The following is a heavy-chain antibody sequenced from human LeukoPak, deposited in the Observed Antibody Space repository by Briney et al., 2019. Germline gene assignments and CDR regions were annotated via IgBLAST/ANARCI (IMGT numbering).Heavy chain of an antibody. CDR3: ARDEGIAGATDMGYFDY. V-gene: IGHV4-4*07. Sequence: SETLSLTCTVSGGSISSYYWSWIRQPAGKGLEWIGRIYTSGSTNYNPSLKSRVTMSVDTSKNQFSLKLSSVTAADTAVYYCARDEGIAGATDMGYFDYWGQGTLVTVSS. CDR1: GGSISSYY. J-gene: IGHJ4*02. D-gene: IGHD1-26*01. CDR2: IYTSGST.